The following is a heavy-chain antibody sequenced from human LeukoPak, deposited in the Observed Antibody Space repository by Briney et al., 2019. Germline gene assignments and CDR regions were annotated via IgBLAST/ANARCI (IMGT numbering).Heavy chain of an antibody. J-gene: IGHJ4*02. CDR1: GYTFTSYY. Sequence: ASVKVSCKASGYTFTSYYVHWVRQAPGQGLEWMGIINPSGGSTSYAQKFQGRVTMTRDMSTSTVYMEQSSLRSEDTAVYYCARVVVGATLDYWGQGTLVTVSS. CDR3: ARVVVGATLDY. CDR2: INPSGGST. D-gene: IGHD1-26*01. V-gene: IGHV1-46*01.